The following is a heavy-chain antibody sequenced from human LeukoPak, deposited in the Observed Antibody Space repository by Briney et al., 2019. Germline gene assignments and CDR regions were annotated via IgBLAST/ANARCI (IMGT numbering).Heavy chain of an antibody. CDR1: GFTFSSYA. V-gene: IGHV3-23*01. CDR2: IRGSGGST. CDR3: AKMGGYFDWLMAHFDY. J-gene: IGHJ4*02. Sequence: GGSLRLSCAASGFTFSSYAMSWVRQAPGKGLEWVSAIRGSGGSTYYADSVKGRFTISRDNSKNTLYLQMNSLRAEDTAVYYCAKMGGYFDWLMAHFDYWGQGTLVTVSS. D-gene: IGHD3-9*01.